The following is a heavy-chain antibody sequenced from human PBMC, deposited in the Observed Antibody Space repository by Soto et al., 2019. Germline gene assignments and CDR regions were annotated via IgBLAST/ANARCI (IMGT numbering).Heavy chain of an antibody. CDR3: ARDGDCNGGTCFSDGVH. V-gene: IGHV3-7*01. CDR1: GFTFSSYW. Sequence: EVQLVESGGGLVQPGGSLRLSCAASGFTFSSYWMTWVRQAPGKGLEWVANINQVGSEEFYVDSVKGRFTISRDNAKSALDLQITSLRAEDTAVYYCARDGDCNGGTCFSDGVHWGQGTLVTVSS. D-gene: IGHD2-15*01. CDR2: INQVGSEE. J-gene: IGHJ4*02.